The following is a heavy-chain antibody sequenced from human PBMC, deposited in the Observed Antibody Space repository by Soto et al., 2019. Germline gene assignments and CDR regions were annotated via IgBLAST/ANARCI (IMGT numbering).Heavy chain of an antibody. V-gene: IGHV3-7*05. D-gene: IGHD6-19*01. CDR1: GFTFSNYW. J-gene: IGHJ4*02. CDR2: IKKDGSEM. Sequence: GGSLRLSCAVSGFTFSNYWMNWVRQAPGKGLEWVASIKKDGSEMYYVDTVKGRFTISRDNAKKSLYLQMNSLRAEATAVYYWVTDIFPGSSGWYCWGQGTPVTVAS. CDR3: VTDIFPGSSGWYC.